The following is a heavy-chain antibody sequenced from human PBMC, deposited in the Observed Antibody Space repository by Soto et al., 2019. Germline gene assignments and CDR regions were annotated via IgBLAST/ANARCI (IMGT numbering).Heavy chain of an antibody. V-gene: IGHV3-15*07. CDR3: ASETYGPYYYGMDV. CDR1: GFTFSNAW. Sequence: GGSLSLSCAASGFTFSNAWMNWVRQAPGKGLEWVGRIKSKTDGGTTDYAAPVKGRFTISRDDSKNTLYLQMNSLKTEDTAVYYCASETYGPYYYGMDVWGQGTTVTVSS. D-gene: IGHD4-17*01. CDR2: IKSKTDGGTT. J-gene: IGHJ6*02.